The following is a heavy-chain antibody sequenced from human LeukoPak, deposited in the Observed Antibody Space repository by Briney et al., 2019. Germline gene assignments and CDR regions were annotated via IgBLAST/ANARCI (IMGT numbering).Heavy chain of an antibody. D-gene: IGHD6-19*01. J-gene: IGHJ4*02. V-gene: IGHV3-43*02. Sequence: GGSLRLSCAAPGFLFDNYAIHWVRQAPGKGLEWVSLISGDGGSTFYADSVRGRFTISRDNTRKSLSLQMSSLRSEDTALYYCARESETSGWYDYWGQGTLVTVSS. CDR2: ISGDGGST. CDR1: GFLFDNYA. CDR3: ARESETSGWYDY.